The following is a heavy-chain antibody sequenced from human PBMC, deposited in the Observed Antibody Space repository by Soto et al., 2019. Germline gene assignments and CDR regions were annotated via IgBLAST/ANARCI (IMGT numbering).Heavy chain of an antibody. CDR2: IIPIFGTA. V-gene: IGHV1-69*01. CDR3: ARGVQGPTLLFDY. Sequence: QVQLVQSGAEVKKPGSSVKVSCKASGGTFSSYAISWVRQAPGQGLEWMGGIIPIFGTANYAQKFQGRVTITADESTSTAYMELSSVRSADTAVYCCARGVQGPTLLFDYWGQGTLVTVSS. CDR1: GGTFSSYA. J-gene: IGHJ4*02.